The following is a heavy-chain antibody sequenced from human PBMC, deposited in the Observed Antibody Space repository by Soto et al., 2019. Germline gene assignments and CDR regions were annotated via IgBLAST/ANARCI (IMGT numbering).Heavy chain of an antibody. J-gene: IGHJ6*02. V-gene: IGHV1-2*02. CDR1: GYTFTGYY. D-gene: IGHD6-13*01. CDR2: INPNSGGT. CDR3: ARAYSSSWNYGMDV. Sequence: ASVKVSCKASGYTFTGYYMHWVRQAPGQGLEWMGWINPNSGGTNYAQKFQGRVTMTRDTSISTAYMELSRLRSDDTAVYYCARAYSSSWNYGMDVWGQGTTVTVYS.